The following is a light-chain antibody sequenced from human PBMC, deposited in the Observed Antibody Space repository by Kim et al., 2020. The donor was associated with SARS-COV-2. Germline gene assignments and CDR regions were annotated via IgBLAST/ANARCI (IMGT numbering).Light chain of an antibody. CDR1: PSVGSGY. J-gene: IGKJ1*01. Sequence: PGESATRSRRASPSVGSGYLAWYQQKPGQAPRLLIYDVAIRATGIPDRFSGSGSGTDFTLTISRLEPEDFAVYYCHQYGSSPPRAFGQGTKVDIK. V-gene: IGKV3-20*01. CDR3: HQYGSSPPRA. CDR2: DVA.